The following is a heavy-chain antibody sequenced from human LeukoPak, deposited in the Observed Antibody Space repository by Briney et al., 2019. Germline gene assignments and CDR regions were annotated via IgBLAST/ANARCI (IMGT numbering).Heavy chain of an antibody. CDR3: ARDIPLRVVVPAAIAHCYYGMDV. V-gene: IGHV1-69*04. CDR1: GGTFSSYA. Sequence: ASVKVSCKASGGTFSSYAISWVRQAPGQGLEWMGRIIPILGIANYAQKFQGRVTITADKSTSTAYMELSSLRSEDTAVYYCARDIPLRVVVPAAIAHCYYGMDVWGQGTTVTVSS. J-gene: IGHJ6*02. D-gene: IGHD2-2*02. CDR2: IIPILGIA.